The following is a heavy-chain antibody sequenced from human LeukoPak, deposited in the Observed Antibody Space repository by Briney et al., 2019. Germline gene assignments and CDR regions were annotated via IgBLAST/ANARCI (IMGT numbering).Heavy chain of an antibody. D-gene: IGHD7-27*01. V-gene: IGHV3-23*01. Sequence: PGGSLRLSCAASGFTVSSNYMSWVRQAPGKGLEWVSSISGSGDITVYADSVRGRFTISRDNSKNTLYLQMNTLRAEDTAVYYCANKLGGSAPFDYWGQGTLVTVSS. CDR1: GFTVSSNY. CDR3: ANKLGGSAPFDY. J-gene: IGHJ4*02. CDR2: ISGSGDIT.